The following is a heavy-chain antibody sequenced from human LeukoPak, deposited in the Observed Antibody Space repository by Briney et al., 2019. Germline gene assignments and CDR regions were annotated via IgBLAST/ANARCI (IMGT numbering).Heavy chain of an antibody. V-gene: IGHV3-30-3*01. CDR3: AREAGAAAGTSGGFDY. CDR2: ISYDGSNK. J-gene: IGHJ4*02. CDR1: GFIFSTYW. Sequence: GGSLRLSCAASGFIFSTYWMTWVRQAPGKGLEWVAVISYDGSNKYYADSVKGRFTISRDNSKNTLYLQMNSLRAEDTAVYYCAREAGAAAGTSGGFDYWGQGTLVTVSS. D-gene: IGHD6-13*01.